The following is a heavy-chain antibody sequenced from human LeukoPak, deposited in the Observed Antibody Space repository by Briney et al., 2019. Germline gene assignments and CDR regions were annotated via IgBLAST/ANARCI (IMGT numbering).Heavy chain of an antibody. CDR3: ARGSVFDFWSGYATGEMSFDY. CDR2: INPSGGST. CDR1: XXXFTSXY. D-gene: IGHD3-3*01. V-gene: IGHV1-46*01. Sequence: KXSCKAXXXXFTSXYMHWVRQAPGQGLEWRGIINPSGGSTSYAQKFQGRVTMTRDTSTSTVYMELSSLRSEDTAVYYCARGSVFDFWSGYATGEMSFDYWGQGTLVTVSS. J-gene: IGHJ4*02.